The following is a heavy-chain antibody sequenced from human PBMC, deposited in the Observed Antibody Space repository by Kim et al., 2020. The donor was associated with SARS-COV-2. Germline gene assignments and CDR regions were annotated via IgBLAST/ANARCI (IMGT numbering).Heavy chain of an antibody. V-gene: IGHV4-38-2*02. CDR1: GYSISSGYY. D-gene: IGHD1-26*01. CDR2: IYYSGST. Sequence: SETLSLTCTVSGYSISSGYYWGWIRQPPGKGLEWIGNIYYSGSTYYNPSLKSRVTISVDTSKNQFSLKLSSVTAADTAVYYCARSSGSNYEFDYWGQGTL. J-gene: IGHJ4*02. CDR3: ARSSGSNYEFDY.